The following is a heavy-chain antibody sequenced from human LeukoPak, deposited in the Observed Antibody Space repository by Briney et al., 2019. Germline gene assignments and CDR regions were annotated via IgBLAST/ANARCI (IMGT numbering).Heavy chain of an antibody. CDR3: ARDAMENNWNDDGY. Sequence: ASVKVSCKASGYTFTCYYMHWVRQAPGQGLEWMGWINPNSGGTNYAQKFQGRVTMTRDTSISTAYMELSRLRSDDTAVYYCARDAMENNWNDDGYWGQGTLVTVSS. CDR1: GYTFTCYY. V-gene: IGHV1-2*02. J-gene: IGHJ4*02. D-gene: IGHD1-20*01. CDR2: INPNSGGT.